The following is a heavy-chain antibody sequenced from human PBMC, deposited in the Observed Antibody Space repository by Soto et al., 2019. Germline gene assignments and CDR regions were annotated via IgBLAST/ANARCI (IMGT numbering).Heavy chain of an antibody. D-gene: IGHD5-18*01. CDR3: ARMQLDYYYYYMDV. V-gene: IGHV4-59*01. J-gene: IGHJ6*03. CDR2: IYYSGST. CDR1: GGSISSYY. Sequence: SETLSLTCTVSGGSISSYYWSWIRQPPGKGLEWIGYIYYSGSTNYNPSLKSRVTISVDTSKNQFSLKLSSVTAADTAVYYCARMQLDYYYYYMDVWGKGTTVTVSS.